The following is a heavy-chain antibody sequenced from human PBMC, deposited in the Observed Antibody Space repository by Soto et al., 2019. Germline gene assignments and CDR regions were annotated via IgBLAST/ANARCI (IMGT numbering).Heavy chain of an antibody. CDR1: GFTFSSYW. V-gene: IGHV3-74*01. CDR3: AREGQAGSSHYYYYYYMDV. Sequence: GGSLRLSCAASGFTFSSYWMHWVRQAPGKGLVWVSRINSDGSSTSYADSVKGRFTISRDNAKNTLYLQMNSLRAEDTAVYYCAREGQAGSSHYYYYYYMDVWGKGTTVTVSS. J-gene: IGHJ6*03. CDR2: INSDGSST. D-gene: IGHD6-6*01.